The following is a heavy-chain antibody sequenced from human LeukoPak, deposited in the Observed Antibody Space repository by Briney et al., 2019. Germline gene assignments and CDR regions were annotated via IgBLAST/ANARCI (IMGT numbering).Heavy chain of an antibody. CDR1: GFTFSSYS. D-gene: IGHD2-2*03. CDR2: ISSSSTI. Sequence: PGGSLRLSCAASGFTFSSYSMSWVRQAPGKGLEWVSYISSSSTIYYADSVKGRFTISRDNAKNSLYLQMNSLRDEDTAVYYCARDMDLRDYYYYYGMDVWGQGTTVTVSS. CDR3: ARDMDLRDYYYYYGMDV. J-gene: IGHJ6*02. V-gene: IGHV3-48*02.